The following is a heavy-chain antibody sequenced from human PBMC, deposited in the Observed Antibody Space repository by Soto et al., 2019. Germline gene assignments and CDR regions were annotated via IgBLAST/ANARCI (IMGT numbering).Heavy chain of an antibody. CDR1: GVTFSSYS. CDR2: ISGSGGNT. Sequence: GGSLRLSCAASGVTFSSYSMNWVRQAPGKGLEWVSAISGSGGNTYYADSVKGRFTISRDNSKNSLYLQMNSLRAEDTAVYYCAKSLTGTTPLIDYWGQGTLVTVSS. CDR3: AKSLTGTTPLIDY. D-gene: IGHD1-7*01. J-gene: IGHJ4*02. V-gene: IGHV3-23*01.